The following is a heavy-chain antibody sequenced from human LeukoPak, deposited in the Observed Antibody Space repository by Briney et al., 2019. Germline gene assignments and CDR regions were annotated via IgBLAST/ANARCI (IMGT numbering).Heavy chain of an antibody. D-gene: IGHD3-3*01. CDR1: GGTFSSYA. Sequence: SAKVSCKASGGTFSSYAISWVRQAPGQGLEWMGGIIPIFGTANYAQKFQGRVTITTDESTSTAYMELSSLRSEDTAVYYCARDFMGGYYIGWFDPWGQGTLVTVSS. J-gene: IGHJ5*02. V-gene: IGHV1-69*05. CDR3: ARDFMGGYYIGWFDP. CDR2: IIPIFGTA.